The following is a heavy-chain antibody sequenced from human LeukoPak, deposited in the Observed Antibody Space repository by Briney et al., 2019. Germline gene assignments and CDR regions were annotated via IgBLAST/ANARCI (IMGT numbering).Heavy chain of an antibody. Sequence: SETLSLTCAVYGVSFSGYYWSWLRHPPGKGLEWMGYIYYSGSTNYNPSLKSRVTISVDTSKNQFSLKLSSVTAADTAVYYCARVNTAMVSPFDPWGQGTLVTVSS. CDR2: IYYSGST. D-gene: IGHD5-18*01. CDR1: GVSFSGYY. CDR3: ARVNTAMVSPFDP. V-gene: IGHV4-59*01. J-gene: IGHJ5*02.